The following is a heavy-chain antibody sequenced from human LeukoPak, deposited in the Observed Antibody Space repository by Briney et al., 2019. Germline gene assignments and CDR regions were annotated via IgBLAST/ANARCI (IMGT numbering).Heavy chain of an antibody. V-gene: IGHV4-34*01. CDR1: GGSFSGYY. D-gene: IGHD3-16*02. Sequence: PSETLSLTCAVYGGSFSGYYWSWIRQPPGKGLEWIGEINHSGSTNYSPSLKSRVTISVDTSKNQFSLKLSSVTAADTAVYYCALFGGVIAGVDYWGQGTLVTVSS. CDR2: INHSGST. CDR3: ALFGGVIAGVDY. J-gene: IGHJ4*02.